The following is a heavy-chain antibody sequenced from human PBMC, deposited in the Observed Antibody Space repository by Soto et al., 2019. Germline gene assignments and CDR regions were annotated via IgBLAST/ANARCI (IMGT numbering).Heavy chain of an antibody. V-gene: IGHV3-23*01. J-gene: IGHJ4*02. CDR2: ISGRGGNT. Sequence: GGSLRLSCAASGFTFSSYAMSGVRQAPGKGLEWVSAISGRGGNTYYAESVKGRFTISRDNSKKRLYLQMNSLRAEDRAVYYCAKDRLDFSGGSRHARGFDYWGQGTLVTVSS. CDR3: AKDRLDFSGGSRHARGFDY. CDR1: GFTFSSYA. D-gene: IGHD2-15*01.